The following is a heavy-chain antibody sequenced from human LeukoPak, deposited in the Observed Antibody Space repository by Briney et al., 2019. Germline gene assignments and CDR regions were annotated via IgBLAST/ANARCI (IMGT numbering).Heavy chain of an antibody. CDR1: GYTFTSYG. CDR3: ASCASTSCLGPFDY. CDR2: INPNSGGT. V-gene: IGHV1-2*02. J-gene: IGHJ4*02. Sequence: ASVKVSCKTSGYTFTSYGITWARQAPGQGLEWMGWINPNSGGTNYAQKFQGTVTMTRDTSISTAYMELSRLRSDDTAVYYCASCASTSCLGPFDYCGQGTVVTVSS. D-gene: IGHD2-2*01.